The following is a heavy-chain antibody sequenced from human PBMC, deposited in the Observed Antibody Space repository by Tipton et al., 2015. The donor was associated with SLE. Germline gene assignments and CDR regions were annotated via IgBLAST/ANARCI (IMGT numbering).Heavy chain of an antibody. CDR1: GGSFGGYY. Sequence: TLSLTCSIYGGSFGGYYWSWIRQPPGKGLEWIGEINHGGSTNYNPSLKSRVTISLDTSKNQFSLKLNSVTAADTAVYYCARSTDQNWFDPWGQGTLVTVSS. J-gene: IGHJ5*02. V-gene: IGHV4-34*09. CDR3: ARSTDQNWFDP. D-gene: IGHD2-2*01. CDR2: INHGGST.